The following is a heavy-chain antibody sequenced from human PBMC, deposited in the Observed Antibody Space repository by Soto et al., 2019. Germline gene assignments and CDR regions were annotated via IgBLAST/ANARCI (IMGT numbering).Heavy chain of an antibody. J-gene: IGHJ4*02. CDR1: GGSISSGGYS. CDR3: ARLALVTRIFDY. D-gene: IGHD2-21*02. CDR2: VYHSGNP. V-gene: IGHV4-30-2*01. Sequence: QLQLQESGSGLVKPSQTLSLTCAVSGGSISSGGYSWSWIRQPPGKGLEWIGYVYHSGNPYYNPSLKGRFTTTLDRSKNQFSLELGSVTAADTAVYYCARLALVTRIFDYWGQGTLVTVSS.